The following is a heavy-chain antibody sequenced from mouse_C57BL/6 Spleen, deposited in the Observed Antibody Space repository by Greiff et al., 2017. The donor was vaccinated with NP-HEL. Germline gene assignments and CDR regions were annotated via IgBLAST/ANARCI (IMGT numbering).Heavy chain of an antibody. CDR3: ARSENDWAWFAY. Sequence: EVKLQQSGPVLVKPGASVKMSCKASGYTFTDYYMNWVKQSHGKSLEWIGVINPYNGGTSYNQKFKGKATLTVDKSSSTAYMELNSLTSEDSAVYYCARSENDWAWFAYWGQGTLVTVSA. CDR2: INPYNGGT. D-gene: IGHD2-4*01. CDR1: GYTFTDYY. J-gene: IGHJ3*01. V-gene: IGHV1-19*01.